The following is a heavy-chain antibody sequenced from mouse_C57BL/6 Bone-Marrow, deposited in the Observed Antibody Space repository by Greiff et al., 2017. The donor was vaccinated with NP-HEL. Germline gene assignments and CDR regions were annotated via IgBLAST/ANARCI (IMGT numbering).Heavy chain of an antibody. CDR1: GYTFTSYW. V-gene: IGHV1-55*01. CDR3: ARKTTVVANYAMDY. CDR2: IYPGSGST. D-gene: IGHD1-1*01. J-gene: IGHJ4*01. Sequence: QVQLQQPGAELVKPGASVKMSCKASGYTFTSYWITWVKQRPGQGLEWIGDIYPGSGSTNYNEKFKSKATLTVDTSSSTAYMQLSSLTSEDSAVYYCARKTTVVANYAMDYWGQGTSVTVSS.